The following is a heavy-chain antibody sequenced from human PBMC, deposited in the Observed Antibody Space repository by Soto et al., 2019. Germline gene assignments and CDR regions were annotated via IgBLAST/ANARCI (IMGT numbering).Heavy chain of an antibody. Sequence: QVLLQESGPGLVKTSETLSLTCTVSGASIDAYYWPWIRQPPGKGLEWIGYIYYSGSTDYNPSLKSRGTISIDASRTHFCLKLCSVTAADTAVYYCARQLVTGYNDHWGQGALVTVSS. V-gene: IGHV4-59*01. CDR3: ARQLVTGYNDH. D-gene: IGHD2-2*02. J-gene: IGHJ5*02. CDR1: GASIDAYY. CDR2: IYYSGST.